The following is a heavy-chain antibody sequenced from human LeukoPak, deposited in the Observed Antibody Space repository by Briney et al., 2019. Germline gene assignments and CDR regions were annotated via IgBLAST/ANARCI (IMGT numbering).Heavy chain of an antibody. CDR3: ARDRSGYYPFDY. V-gene: IGHV4-38-2*02. J-gene: IGHJ4*02. D-gene: IGHD3-22*01. Sequence: SETLSLTCTVSGYSISSGYYWGWIRQPPGKGLEWIGSIYHSGSTYYNPSLKSRVTISVDTSKNQFSPKLSSVTAADTAVYYCARDRSGYYPFDYWGQGTLVTVSS. CDR1: GYSISSGYY. CDR2: IYHSGST.